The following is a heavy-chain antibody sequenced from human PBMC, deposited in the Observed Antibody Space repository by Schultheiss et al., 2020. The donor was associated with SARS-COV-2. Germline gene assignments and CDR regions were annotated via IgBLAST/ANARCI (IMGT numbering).Heavy chain of an antibody. CDR2: INHSGST. CDR3: GYSSSSRKDDAFDI. J-gene: IGHJ3*02. D-gene: IGHD6-6*01. CDR1: GGSFSGYY. Sequence: SETLSLTCAVYGGSFSGYYWSWIRQPPGKGLEWIGEINHSGSTNYNPSLKSRVTISVDTSKNQFSLKLSSVTAADTAVYYCGYSSSSRKDDAFDIWGQGTTVTVSS. V-gene: IGHV4-34*01.